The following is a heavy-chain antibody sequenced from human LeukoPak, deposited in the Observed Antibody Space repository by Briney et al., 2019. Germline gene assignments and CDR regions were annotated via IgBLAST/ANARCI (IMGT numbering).Heavy chain of an antibody. Sequence: SETLSLTCTVSGGSISSYYWSWIRQPAGKGLEWIGRIYASGSTNYNPSLKSRVTMSVDTSKNQFSLKLSSVTAADTAVYYCARGGAYCSSTSCYRNWFVPWGQGTLVTVSS. J-gene: IGHJ5*02. CDR2: IYASGST. D-gene: IGHD2-2*01. V-gene: IGHV4-4*07. CDR3: ARGGAYCSSTSCYRNWFVP. CDR1: GGSISSYY.